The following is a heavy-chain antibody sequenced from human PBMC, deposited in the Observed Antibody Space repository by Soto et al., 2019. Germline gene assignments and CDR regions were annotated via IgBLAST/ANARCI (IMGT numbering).Heavy chain of an antibody. CDR3: ASVCSGGSCYSDYYYGMDV. V-gene: IGHV1-18*01. CDR1: GYTFTSYG. D-gene: IGHD2-15*01. CDR2: ISAYNGNT. J-gene: IGHJ6*02. Sequence: QVQLVQSGAEVKKPGASVKVSCKASGYTFTSYGISWVRRAPGQGLEWMGWISAYNGNTNYAQKLQGRVTMTTDTSTSTAYMELRSLRSDDTAVYYCASVCSGGSCYSDYYYGMDVWGQGTTVTVSS.